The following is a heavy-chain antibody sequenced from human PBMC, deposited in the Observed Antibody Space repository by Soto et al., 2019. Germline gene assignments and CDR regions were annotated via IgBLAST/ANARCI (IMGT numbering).Heavy chain of an antibody. Sequence: EVQLLEYGGGLVQPGGSLRLSCAASGFTFSSYAMSRVRQAPGKGLEWVSAISGSGGSTYYADSVKGRFTISRDNSKNTLYLQMNSLRAEDTAVYYCAKDTVKGGNWFYPWGQGTLVTVSS. V-gene: IGHV3-23*01. D-gene: IGHD4-17*01. CDR3: AKDTVKGGNWFYP. CDR1: GFTFSSYA. J-gene: IGHJ5*02. CDR2: ISGSGGST.